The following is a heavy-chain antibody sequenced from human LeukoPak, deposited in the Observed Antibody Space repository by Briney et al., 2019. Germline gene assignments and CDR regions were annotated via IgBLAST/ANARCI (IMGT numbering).Heavy chain of an antibody. V-gene: IGHV3-21*01. D-gene: IGHD2-8*01. Sequence: PGGSLRLSCAASGFTFSSYGMTWVRQAPGKGLEWVSSISSSSSYIYYADSVKGRFTISRDNAKNSLYLQMNSLRAEDTAVYYCAREYCTNGVCYTTMDYWGQGTLVTVSS. CDR2: ISSSSSYI. CDR3: AREYCTNGVCYTTMDY. J-gene: IGHJ4*02. CDR1: GFTFSSYG.